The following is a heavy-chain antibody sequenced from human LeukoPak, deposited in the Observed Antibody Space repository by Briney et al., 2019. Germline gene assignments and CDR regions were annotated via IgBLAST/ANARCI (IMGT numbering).Heavy chain of an antibody. Sequence: ASVKVSCMASGYTFTSYAMHWVRQAPGQRLEWMGWINAGNGNTKYSQKFQGRVTITRDTSASTAYMELSSLRSEDTAVYYCARDRDYGDYVLFDYWGQGTLVTVSS. CDR3: ARDRDYGDYVLFDY. D-gene: IGHD4-17*01. J-gene: IGHJ4*02. CDR1: GYTFTSYA. CDR2: INAGNGNT. V-gene: IGHV1-3*01.